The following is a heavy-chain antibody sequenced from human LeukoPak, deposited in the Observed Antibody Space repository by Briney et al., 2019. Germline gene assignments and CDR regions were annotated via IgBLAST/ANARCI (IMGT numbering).Heavy chain of an antibody. V-gene: IGHV4-61*02. CDR3: ARDTSYCSSTSCHFNWFDP. J-gene: IGHJ5*02. CDR1: GGSISSGSHY. D-gene: IGHD2-2*01. Sequence: SQTLSLTCTVSGGSISSGSHYWGWIRQPAGKGLEWIGRIYTSGSTNYNPSLKSRVTISVDTSKNQFSLKLSSVTAADTAVYYCARDTSYCSSTSCHFNWFDPWGQGTLVTVSS. CDR2: IYTSGST.